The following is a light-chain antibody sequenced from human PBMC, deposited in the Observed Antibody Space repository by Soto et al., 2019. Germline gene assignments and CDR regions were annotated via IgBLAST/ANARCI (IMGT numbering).Light chain of an antibody. Sequence: DIQITQSPPSLSASVRGKVTITCRASQSFRSLLTWYQQKPGQAPKLLIYAASSMHSGIPPRFSGTGSGTDFTLTISNLQPGDFATYYCQQRYSTPITFGQGTRLEI. CDR1: QSFRSL. CDR2: AAS. V-gene: IGKV1-39*01. CDR3: QQRYSTPIT. J-gene: IGKJ5*01.